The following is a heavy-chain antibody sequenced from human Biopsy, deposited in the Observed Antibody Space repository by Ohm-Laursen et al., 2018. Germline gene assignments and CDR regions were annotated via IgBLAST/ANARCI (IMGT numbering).Heavy chain of an antibody. V-gene: IGHV1-46*01. J-gene: IGHJ4*02. Sequence: SVKVSCKASGYSFTSYYMHWVRQAPGQGLEWMGMINPSGSTTSYPQIFQGRVTMTRDTSKSTVYMELSSLRSEDTAVYFCARNTGWYGDLYYFDYWGQGTLVTVSS. CDR3: ARNTGWYGDLYYFDY. CDR2: INPSGSTT. CDR1: GYSFTSYY. D-gene: IGHD6-19*01.